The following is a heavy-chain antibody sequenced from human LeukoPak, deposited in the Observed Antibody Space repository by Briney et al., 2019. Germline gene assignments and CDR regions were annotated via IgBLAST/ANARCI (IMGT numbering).Heavy chain of an antibody. J-gene: IGHJ6*03. CDR3: ARRVRVAAVNYQYMDV. V-gene: IGHV3-11*01. CDR2: IGYSGGAI. Sequence: GGSLRLSCTASGFTFSDYYMTWIRQAPGKGLEWVSNIGYSGGAIYYADSVKGRFTISRDNAKNSLYLQMNTLRAEDTAVYYCARRVRVAAVNYQYMDVWGKGTTVTVSS. D-gene: IGHD6-19*01. CDR1: GFTFSDYY.